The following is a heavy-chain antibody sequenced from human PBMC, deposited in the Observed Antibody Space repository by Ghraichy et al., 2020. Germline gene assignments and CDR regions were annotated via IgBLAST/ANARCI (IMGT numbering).Heavy chain of an antibody. Sequence: ASVKVSCKASGYPFTNSNIAWVRQAPGQGLEWMGWINAQNGDTNYAQRVQDRVTMTTDTSTSTAYMDLRSLRPDDTAVYFCARATHYYYGMDVWGQGTTVTVSS. V-gene: IGHV1-18*01. CDR2: INAQNGDT. CDR3: ARATHYYYGMDV. CDR1: GYPFTNSN. J-gene: IGHJ6*02.